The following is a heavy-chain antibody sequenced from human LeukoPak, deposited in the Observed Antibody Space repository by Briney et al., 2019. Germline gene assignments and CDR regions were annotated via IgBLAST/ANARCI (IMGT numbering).Heavy chain of an antibody. CDR1: GLPFSSFG. CDR3: ARGHPHGWELYLDY. J-gene: IGHJ4*02. CDR2: ISYDGSIE. V-gene: IGHV3-30*03. D-gene: IGHD1-26*01. Sequence: GGSLRLSCAASGLPFSSFGMHWVRQAPGKGLEWVAVISYDGSIEYYADSVRGRFSISRDNSKNTLYLQMNSLRVEDTAVYYCARGHPHGWELYLDYWGQGTLVTVSS.